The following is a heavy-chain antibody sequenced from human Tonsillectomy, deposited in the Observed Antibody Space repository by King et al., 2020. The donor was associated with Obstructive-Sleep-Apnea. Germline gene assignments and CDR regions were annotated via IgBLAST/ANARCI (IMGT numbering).Heavy chain of an antibody. CDR2: ISAYNGNT. CDR1: GYTFTSYG. V-gene: IGHV1-18*04. Sequence: QLVQSGAEVKKPGASVKVSCKASGYTFTSYGISWVRQAPGQGLEWMGWISAYNGNTNYAQKLQGRVTMTTDTSTSTAYMELRSLRSDDTAVYYFARVTLSVSYYYDSSGYYSNAFDIWGQGTMVTVSS. CDR3: ARVTLSVSYYYDSSGYYSNAFDI. J-gene: IGHJ3*02. D-gene: IGHD3-22*01.